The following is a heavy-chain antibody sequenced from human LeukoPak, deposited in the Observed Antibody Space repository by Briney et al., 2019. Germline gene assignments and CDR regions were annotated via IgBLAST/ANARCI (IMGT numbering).Heavy chain of an antibody. V-gene: IGHV5-51*01. CDR2: IYPSDSDT. CDR1: GYTFATYW. J-gene: IGHJ3*02. Sequence: ESLKISCKGSGYTFATYWIGWVRQMPGKGLEWMGIIYPSDSDTRYTPSFQGQVTMSADRSTTTAYLQWSSLKASDTAIYYCARRVGPFDIWGQGTMVTVSS. D-gene: IGHD5/OR15-5a*01. CDR3: ARRVGPFDI.